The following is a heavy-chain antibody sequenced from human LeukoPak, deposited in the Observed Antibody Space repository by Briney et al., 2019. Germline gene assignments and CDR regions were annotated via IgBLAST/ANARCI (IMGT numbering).Heavy chain of an antibody. CDR2: INHSGST. D-gene: IGHD3-10*01. V-gene: IGHV4-34*01. CDR1: GGSFSGYY. CDR3: ASTGYGSGSYPNYYFDY. Sequence: SETLSLTCAVYGGSFSGYYWSWIRQPPGKGLEWIGEINHSGSTNYNPSLKSRVTISVDTSKNQSSLKLSSVTAADTAVYYCASTGYGSGSYPNYYFDYWGQGTLVTVSS. J-gene: IGHJ4*02.